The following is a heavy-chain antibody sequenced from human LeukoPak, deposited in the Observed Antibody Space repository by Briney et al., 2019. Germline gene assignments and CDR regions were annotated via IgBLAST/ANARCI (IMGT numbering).Heavy chain of an antibody. Sequence: ASVKVSCKASGYTFTSYYMHWVRQAPGQGLEWMGIINPSGGSTSYAQKFQGRVTMTRDTSTSTVYMELSSLRSEGTAVYYCARGGPYYGVVYWFDPWGQGTLVTVSS. V-gene: IGHV1-46*01. CDR3: ARGGPYYGVVYWFDP. CDR1: GYTFTSYY. J-gene: IGHJ5*02. D-gene: IGHD3-3*01. CDR2: INPSGGST.